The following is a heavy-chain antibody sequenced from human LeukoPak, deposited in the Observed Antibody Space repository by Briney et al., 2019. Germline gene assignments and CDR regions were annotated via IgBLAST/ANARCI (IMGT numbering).Heavy chain of an antibody. V-gene: IGHV1-46*01. Sequence: ASVKVSCKASGYTFTSDYIHWVRQAPGQGLEWMGIINPSGGTTNYAQKFQGRVTMTRDTSTSTVYMELSSLRSEDTAVYYCARGIRYFDWLLPYQYYYMDVWGKGTTVTVSS. CDR1: GYTFTSDY. D-gene: IGHD3-9*01. J-gene: IGHJ6*03. CDR3: ARGIRYFDWLLPYQYYYMDV. CDR2: INPSGGTT.